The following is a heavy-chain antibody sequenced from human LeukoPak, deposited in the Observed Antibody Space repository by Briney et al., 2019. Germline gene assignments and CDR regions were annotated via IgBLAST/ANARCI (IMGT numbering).Heavy chain of an antibody. D-gene: IGHD3-10*01. CDR1: GGSISSHY. J-gene: IGHJ4*02. V-gene: IGHV4-59*11. Sequence: NASETLSLTCTVSGGSISSHYWSWIRQPPGKGLEWIGYIYYSGSTNYNPSLKSRVTISVDTSKNQFSLKLSSVTAADTAVYYCASTPAPLWFGEFVVTSYYFDYWGQGTLVTVSS. CDR3: ASTPAPLWFGEFVVTSYYFDY. CDR2: IYYSGST.